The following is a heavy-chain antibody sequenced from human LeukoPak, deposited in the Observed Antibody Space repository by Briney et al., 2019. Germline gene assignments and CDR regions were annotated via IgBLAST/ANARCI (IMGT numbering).Heavy chain of an antibody. V-gene: IGHV3-21*01. CDR3: ARLSSTVVTFRYFDY. CDR1: GFTFSSYS. J-gene: IGHJ4*02. Sequence: GGSLRLSCAASGFTFSSYSMNWVRQAPGKGLGWVSSISSSSSYIYYADSVKGRFTISRDNAKNSLYLQMNSLRAEDTAVYYCARLSSTVVTFRYFDYWGQGTLVTVSS. CDR2: ISSSSSYI. D-gene: IGHD4-23*01.